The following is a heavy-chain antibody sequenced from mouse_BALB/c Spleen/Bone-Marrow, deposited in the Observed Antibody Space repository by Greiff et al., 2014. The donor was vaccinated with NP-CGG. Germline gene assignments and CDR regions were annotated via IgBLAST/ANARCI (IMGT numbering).Heavy chain of an antibody. J-gene: IGHJ2*01. CDR2: INPNTGYT. V-gene: IGHV1-7*01. CDR3: ARAPLLRLRNYFDY. Sequence: VKLVESGAELAKPGASVKMSCKASGYTFTSYWMHWVKQRPGQGLEWIGYINPNTGYTEYNQKFKDKATLTADKSSSTAYMQLSSLTSEDSAAYYCARAPLLRLRNYFDYWGQGTTLTVSS. D-gene: IGHD1-2*01. CDR1: GYTFTSYW.